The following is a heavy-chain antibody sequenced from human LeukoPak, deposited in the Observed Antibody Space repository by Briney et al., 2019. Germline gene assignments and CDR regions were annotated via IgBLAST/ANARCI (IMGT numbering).Heavy chain of an antibody. D-gene: IGHD3-22*01. J-gene: IGHJ4*02. V-gene: IGHV3-23*01. CDR3: AKDRGRYYDSSGYYWGYYFDS. CDR1: GFTFSTYV. Sequence: GGSLRLSCAAPGFTFSTYVVNWVRQAPGKGLEWVSTISGSGGTTYYADSVKGRFTISRDNSKNTLYLQMSSPRAEDTAVYYCAKDRGRYYDSSGYYWGYYFDSWGQGILVTVST. CDR2: ISGSGGTT.